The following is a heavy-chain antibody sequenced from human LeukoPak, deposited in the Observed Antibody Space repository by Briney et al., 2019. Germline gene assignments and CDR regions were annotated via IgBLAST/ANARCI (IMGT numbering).Heavy chain of an antibody. J-gene: IGHJ3*02. CDR2: ISSSSSYI. V-gene: IGHV3-21*01. CDR3: ARDRFRRDGYNYGRDGAFDI. CDR1: GFTFSSYA. Sequence: GGSLRLSCAVSGFTFSSYAMSWVRQAPGKGLEWVSSISSSSSYIYYADSVKGRFTISRDNSKNTLYLQMNSLRAEDTAVYYCARDRFRRDGYNYGRDGAFDIWSQGTMVTVSS. D-gene: IGHD5-24*01.